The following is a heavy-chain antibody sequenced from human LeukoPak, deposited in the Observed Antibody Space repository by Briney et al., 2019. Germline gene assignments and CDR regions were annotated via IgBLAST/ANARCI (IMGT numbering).Heavy chain of an antibody. CDR3: ARVGYPGIGYPIDY. V-gene: IGHV3-74*01. J-gene: IGHJ4*02. CDR1: GFTFSSYW. Sequence: GGSLRLSCAASGFTFSSYWMHWVRQAPGKGLVWVSRVNTDGRSTSYADSVKGRFTISRDTSKNTLYLQMNSLTADDTAVYYCARVGYPGIGYPIDYWGQGTLVTVSS. CDR2: VNTDGRST. D-gene: IGHD3-22*01.